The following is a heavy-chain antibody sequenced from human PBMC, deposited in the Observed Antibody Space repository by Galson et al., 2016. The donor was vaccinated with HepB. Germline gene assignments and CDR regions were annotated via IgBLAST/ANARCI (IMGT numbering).Heavy chain of an antibody. CDR3: VRNSAAVGH. CDR2: IKQDGSEK. V-gene: IGHV3-7*02. Sequence: SLRLSCAASGFTFSTYYMTWVRQPPGKGLEWVAGIKQDGSEKYYVDSVKGRFTISRDNAKNSLFLQLNSLRPEDTAVYFCVRNSAAVGHWGQGTLVTVSS. CDR1: GFTFSTYY. J-gene: IGHJ4*02. D-gene: IGHD4-23*01.